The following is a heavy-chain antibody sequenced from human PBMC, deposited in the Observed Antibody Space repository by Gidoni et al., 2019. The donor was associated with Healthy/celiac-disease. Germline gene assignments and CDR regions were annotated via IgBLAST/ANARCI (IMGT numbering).Heavy chain of an antibody. CDR2: IIPIFGTA. CDR1: GGAVRGYA. J-gene: IGHJ4*02. Sequence: QVQLVQSGAEVKKPGSPVKVSCKASGGAVRGYAISWVRQSPGQGLEWMGGIIPIFGTANYAQKFQGRVTITADKSTSTAYMELSSLRSEDTAVYYCARDSGELLGRLGYFDYWGQGTLVTVSS. V-gene: IGHV1-69*06. D-gene: IGHD1-26*01. CDR3: ARDSGELLGRLGYFDY.